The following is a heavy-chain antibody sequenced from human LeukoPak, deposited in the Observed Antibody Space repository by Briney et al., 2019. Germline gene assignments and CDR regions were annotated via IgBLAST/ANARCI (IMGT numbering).Heavy chain of an antibody. D-gene: IGHD5-12*01. CDR2: ISSSGATK. CDR1: GFIFSSYE. Sequence: PGGSLRLSCAASGFIFSSYEMNWVRQAPGKGLEWVSYISSSGATKYYAGSVKGRFTISRDNAKNSLYLQMNSLRAEDTAVYYCARERGSGYYYFDYWGQGTLVTVSS. V-gene: IGHV3-48*03. CDR3: ARERGSGYYYFDY. J-gene: IGHJ4*02.